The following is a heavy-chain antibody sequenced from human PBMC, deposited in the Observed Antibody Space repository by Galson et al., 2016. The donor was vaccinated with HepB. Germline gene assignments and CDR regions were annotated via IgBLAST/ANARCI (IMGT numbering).Heavy chain of an antibody. Sequence: SVKVSCKASGYTFTSYGISWVRQAPGQGLEWMGWISAYTGNTNYAQKLQGRVTMTTDTSTSTAYMELRSLRSDDTAVYYCARGYFDWFGPFYYSYGMGVWGQGTTVTVSS. V-gene: IGHV1-18*01. J-gene: IGHJ6*02. CDR2: ISAYTGNT. D-gene: IGHD3-9*01. CDR3: ARGYFDWFGPFYYSYGMGV. CDR1: GYTFTSYG.